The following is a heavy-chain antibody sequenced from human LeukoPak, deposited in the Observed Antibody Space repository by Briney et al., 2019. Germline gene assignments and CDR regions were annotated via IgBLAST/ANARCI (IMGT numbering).Heavy chain of an antibody. J-gene: IGHJ4*02. CDR2: IWYDGSNK. CDR1: GFTSSSYR. CDR3: ARVNGSYFDY. V-gene: IGHV3-33*01. D-gene: IGHD1-26*01. Sequence: GRSLRLSCAASGFTSSSYRMHWVRQAPGKGLEWVAVIWYDGSNKYYADSVKGRFTISRDNSKNTLYLQMNSLRAEDTAVYYCARVNGSYFDYWGQGTLVTVSS.